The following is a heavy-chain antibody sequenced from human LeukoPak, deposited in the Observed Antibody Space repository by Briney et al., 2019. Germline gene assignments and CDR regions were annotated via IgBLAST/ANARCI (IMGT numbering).Heavy chain of an antibody. V-gene: IGHV4-39*07. CDR2: IYYSGST. CDR1: GGSISSSSYY. D-gene: IGHD1-26*01. Sequence: SETLSLTCTVSGGSISSSSYYWGWIRQPPGKGLEWIGSIYYSGSTYYNPSLKSRVTISVDTSKNQFSLKLSSVTAADTAVYYCARDRWELLGRHWFDPWGQGTLVTVSS. CDR3: ARDRWELLGRHWFDP. J-gene: IGHJ5*02.